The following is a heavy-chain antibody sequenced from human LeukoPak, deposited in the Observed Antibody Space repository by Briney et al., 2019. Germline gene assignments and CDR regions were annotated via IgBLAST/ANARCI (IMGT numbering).Heavy chain of an antibody. V-gene: IGHV3-30*18. CDR1: GFTFSSSA. CDR3: ANLNPLVGAFDI. J-gene: IGHJ3*02. CDR2: ISYDGSNK. Sequence: PGGSLRLSCAASGFTFSSSAMSWVRQAPGKGLEWVAVISYDGSNKYYADSVKGRFTISRDNSKNTLYLQMNSLRAEDTAVYYCANLNPLVGAFDIWGQGTMVTVSS. D-gene: IGHD1-26*01.